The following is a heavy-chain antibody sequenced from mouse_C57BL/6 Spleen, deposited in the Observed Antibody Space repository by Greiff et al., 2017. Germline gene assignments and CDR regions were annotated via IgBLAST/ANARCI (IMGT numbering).Heavy chain of an antibody. CDR1: GYTFTSYW. Sequence: QVQLQQPGAELVKPGASVKLSCKASGYTFTSYWMQWVNQRPGQGLEWIGEIDPSDSSTNYNQKFKGKATLTVDTSSSTAYMQLSSLTSEDSAVYYCARGADWRGYLDYWGQGTTLTVSS. V-gene: IGHV1-50*01. D-gene: IGHD3-3*01. CDR3: ARGADWRGYLDY. J-gene: IGHJ2*01. CDR2: IDPSDSST.